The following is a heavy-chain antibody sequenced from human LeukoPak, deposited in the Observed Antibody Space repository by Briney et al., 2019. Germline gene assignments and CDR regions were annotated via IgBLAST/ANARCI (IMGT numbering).Heavy chain of an antibody. V-gene: IGHV3-23*01. CDR3: ARAPFDY. CDR2: VSYSGEST. CDR1: GFTFSGFT. Sequence: PGGSLRLSCAASGFTFSGFTMMWVRQAPGKGLEWVSTVSYSGESTYYADSVRGRFTISRDNSRGTLYPRMDRLTAEDTAVYYCARAPFDYWGQGTLLIVSS. J-gene: IGHJ4*02.